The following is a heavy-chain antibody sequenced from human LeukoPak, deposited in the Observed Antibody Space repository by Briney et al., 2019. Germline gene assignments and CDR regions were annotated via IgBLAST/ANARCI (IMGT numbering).Heavy chain of an antibody. CDR1: GFTFSTST. CDR2: IGGSGTGR. J-gene: IGHJ4*02. D-gene: IGHD6-13*01. CDR3: VRDNPRQQGFAY. V-gene: IGHV3-23*01. Sequence: GGSLRLSCAASGFTFSTSTMSWVRQAPGKGPEWVSTIGGSGTGRFYGLSFNGRFIISRDNSMNTVYLQMNGLRAEDTAVYYCVRDNPRQQGFAYWGQGTLVTVSS.